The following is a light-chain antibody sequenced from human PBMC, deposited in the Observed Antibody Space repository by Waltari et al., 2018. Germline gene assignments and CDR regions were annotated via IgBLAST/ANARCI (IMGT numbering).Light chain of an antibody. Sequence: EIVLTQSPLSLPVTSGEAGSMSCRSTHVLLHSTDNNYLHWYQQKPGQSPQILIYLGSTRASGVPDRFSGSASGTDFTVNISRVEAEDVGVYYCMQALQTPVTFGQGTRLEIK. J-gene: IGKJ5*01. V-gene: IGKV2-28*01. CDR2: LGS. CDR3: MQALQTPVT. CDR1: HVLLHSTDNNY.